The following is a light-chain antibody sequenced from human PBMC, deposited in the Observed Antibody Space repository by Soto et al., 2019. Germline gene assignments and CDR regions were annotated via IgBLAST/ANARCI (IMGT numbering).Light chain of an antibody. Sequence: EIVMTQSPATLSVSPGERATLSCRASQSVSSKLAWYQQKPGQPPRLLIYGASTRATGIPARFRGSGSGTEFTLTISSLQSEDLALYYRHQYKDWPPNNFGQGPLREIK. CDR2: GAS. J-gene: IGKJ2*01. CDR1: QSVSSK. CDR3: HQYKDWPPNN. V-gene: IGKV3-15*01.